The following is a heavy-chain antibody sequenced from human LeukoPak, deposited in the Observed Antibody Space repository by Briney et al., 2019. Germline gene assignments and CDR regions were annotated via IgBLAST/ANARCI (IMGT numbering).Heavy chain of an antibody. CDR1: GYTFTGYY. Sequence: ASVKVSCKASGYTFTGYYMHWVRQAPGQGLEWMGWINPNSGGTNYAQKFQGRVTMTRDTSISTAYMELSRLRSDDTAVYYCAREMIFGVVIGVPDAFDIWGQGTMVTVSS. D-gene: IGHD3-3*01. CDR2: INPNSGGT. V-gene: IGHV1-2*02. J-gene: IGHJ3*02. CDR3: AREMIFGVVIGVPDAFDI.